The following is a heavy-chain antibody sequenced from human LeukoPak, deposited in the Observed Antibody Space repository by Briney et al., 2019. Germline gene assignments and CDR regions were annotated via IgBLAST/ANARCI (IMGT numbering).Heavy chain of an antibody. J-gene: IGHJ6*02. CDR3: ARRGDYYSYGMDV. V-gene: IGHV4-59*01. CDR2: IYYSGST. CDR1: GGSISSYY. Sequence: SETLSLTCTVSGGSISSYYWSWIRQPPGKGLEWIRYIYYSGSTNYNPSLKSRVTISVDTSKNQFSLKLTSVTAADTAVYYCARRGDYYSYGMDVWGQGTPVTVSS.